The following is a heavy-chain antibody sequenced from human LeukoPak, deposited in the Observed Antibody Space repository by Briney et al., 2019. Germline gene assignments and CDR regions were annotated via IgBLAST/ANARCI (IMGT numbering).Heavy chain of an antibody. CDR3: ARETRTYYDSRSGYSDYYYYGMDV. J-gene: IGHJ6*02. V-gene: IGHV3-11*04. D-gene: IGHD3-3*01. CDR2: ISSSGSTI. Sequence: PGGSLRLSCAASGFTFSDYYMSWIRQAPGKGLEWVSYISSSGSTIYYADSVKGRFTISRDNSKNTLYLQMNSLRAEDTAVYYCARETRTYYDSRSGYSDYYYYGMDVWGQGTTVTVSS. CDR1: GFTFSDYY.